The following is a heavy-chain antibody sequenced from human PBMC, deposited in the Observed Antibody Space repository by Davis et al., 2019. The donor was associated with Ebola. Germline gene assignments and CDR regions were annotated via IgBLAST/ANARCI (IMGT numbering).Heavy chain of an antibody. V-gene: IGHV3-30*02. CDR2: IRYDGGYK. Sequence: GESLKISCAASGFIFSSYGMHWVRQAPGKGLEWVAFIRYDGGYKYYADSVKGRFTISRDNSKNTLYLQMNSLRAEDTAVYYCARKTATDYWGQGTLVTVSS. CDR3: ARKTATDY. J-gene: IGHJ4*02. D-gene: IGHD2-21*02. CDR1: GFIFSSYG.